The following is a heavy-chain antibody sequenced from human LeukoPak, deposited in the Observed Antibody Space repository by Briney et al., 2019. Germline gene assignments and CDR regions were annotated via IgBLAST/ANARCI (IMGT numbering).Heavy chain of an antibody. D-gene: IGHD1-26*01. Sequence: GGSLRLSCAASGFTVRSSWMAWVRQPPGKGLEWVANIRQDGGEIYTVDSVKGRFILSRDNAKYSLYLEMNSLRDEDTAVYYCARDKIVGATNFDSWGQRTLVTVSS. V-gene: IGHV3-7*01. J-gene: IGHJ4*02. CDR3: ARDKIVGATNFDS. CDR2: IRQDGGEI. CDR1: GFTVRSSW.